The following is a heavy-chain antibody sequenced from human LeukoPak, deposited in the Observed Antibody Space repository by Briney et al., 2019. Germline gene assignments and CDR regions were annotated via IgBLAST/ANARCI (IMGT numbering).Heavy chain of an antibody. D-gene: IGHD6-13*01. CDR3: AKKAAAGHFDY. CDR1: GFSVSSNY. Sequence: GGSLRLSCAASGFSVSSNYMTWARQAPGKGLEWLSVIYSDGSTYYADSVKGRFTISRDNSKNTLYLQMNSLRAEDTAVYYCAKKAAAGHFDYWGQGTLVTVSS. V-gene: IGHV3-53*05. J-gene: IGHJ4*02. CDR2: IYSDGST.